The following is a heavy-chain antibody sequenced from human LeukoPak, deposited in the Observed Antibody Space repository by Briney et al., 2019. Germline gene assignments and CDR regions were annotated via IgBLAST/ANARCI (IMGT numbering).Heavy chain of an antibody. CDR2: INSDGSST. V-gene: IGHV3-74*01. J-gene: IGHJ4*02. Sequence: GGSLRLSRAASGFTFSSYWMHWVRQAPGKGLVWVSRINSDGSSTSYADSVKGRFTISRDNAKNTLYLQMNSLRAEDTAVYYCARGPYDFWSGYKGTAYFDYWGQGTLVTVSS. CDR1: GFTFSSYW. CDR3: ARGPYDFWSGYKGTAYFDY. D-gene: IGHD3-3*01.